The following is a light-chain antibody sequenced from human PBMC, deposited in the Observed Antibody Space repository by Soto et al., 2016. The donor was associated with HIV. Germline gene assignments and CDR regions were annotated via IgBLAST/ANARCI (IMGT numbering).Light chain of an antibody. CDR1: TIGSKS. Sequence: SYELTQAPSVSVAPGKTATITCGGSTIGSKSVHWYRQKPGQAPVLVVYDDSDRPSGTPERFSGSNSGNTATLTISRVEAGDEADYYCQVWDSNTDHYVFGPGTRITVL. CDR2: DDS. J-gene: IGLJ1*01. V-gene: IGLV3-21*03. CDR3: QVWDSNTDHYV.